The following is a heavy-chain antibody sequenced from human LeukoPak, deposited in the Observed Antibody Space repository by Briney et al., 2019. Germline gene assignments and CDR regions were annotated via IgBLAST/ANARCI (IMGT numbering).Heavy chain of an antibody. CDR2: ISWDGGST. Sequence: GGSLRLSCAAAGFTFDDYTMHWVRQAPGKGLEWVSLISWDGGSTYYADSVKGRFTISRDNSKNSLYLQMNSLRTEDTALYYCAKDIEDYDFWSGYYTLGYWGQGTLVTVSS. D-gene: IGHD3-3*01. CDR1: GFTFDDYT. J-gene: IGHJ4*02. V-gene: IGHV3-43*01. CDR3: AKDIEDYDFWSGYYTLGY.